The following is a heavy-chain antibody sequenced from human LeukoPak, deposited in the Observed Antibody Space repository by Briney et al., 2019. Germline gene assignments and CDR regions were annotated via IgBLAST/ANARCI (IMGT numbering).Heavy chain of an antibody. CDR3: ARHPIWSSGYGPFDY. CDR2: IYYSGST. J-gene: IGHJ4*02. Sequence: PSETLSLTCTVSGGSISSSSYYWGWIRQPPGKGLEWIGSIYYSGSTYYNPSLKSRVTISVDTSKNQFSLKLSSVTAADTAVHYCARHPIWSSGYGPFDYWGQGTLVTVSS. D-gene: IGHD3-22*01. CDR1: GGSISSSSYY. V-gene: IGHV4-39*01.